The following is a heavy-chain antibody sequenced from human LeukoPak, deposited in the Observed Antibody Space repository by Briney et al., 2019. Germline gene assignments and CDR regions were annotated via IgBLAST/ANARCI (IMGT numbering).Heavy chain of an antibody. CDR3: ARGGGSSSWYGIDY. J-gene: IGHJ4*02. V-gene: IGHV1-2*02. CDR1: GYTFTGYY. Sequence: ASVKVSCKASGYTFTGYYMHWVRQAPGQGLEWMGWINPNSGGTNYAQKFQGRVTITRNTSISTAYMELSSLRSEDTAVYYCARGGGSSSWYGIDYWGQGTLVTVSP. D-gene: IGHD6-13*01. CDR2: INPNSGGT.